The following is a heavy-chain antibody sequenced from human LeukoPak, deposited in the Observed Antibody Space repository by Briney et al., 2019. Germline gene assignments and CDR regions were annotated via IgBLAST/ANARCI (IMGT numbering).Heavy chain of an antibody. D-gene: IGHD5-24*01. J-gene: IGHJ4*02. V-gene: IGHV1-18*01. Sequence: ASVKVSCKASGYTFTSYGISWVRPAPGQGLEWMGWISAYNGNTNYAQKLQGRVTMTTDTSTSTAYMELRSLRSDDTAVYYCARAPKMATTKYGFDYWGQGTLVTVSS. CDR2: ISAYNGNT. CDR1: GYTFTSYG. CDR3: ARAPKMATTKYGFDY.